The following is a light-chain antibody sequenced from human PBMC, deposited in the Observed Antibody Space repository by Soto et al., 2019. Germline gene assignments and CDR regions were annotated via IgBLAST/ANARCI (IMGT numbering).Light chain of an antibody. V-gene: IGLV2-8*01. CDR3: SSHADSYNWV. J-gene: IGLJ3*02. CDR2: EVA. Sequence: QSALTQPPSASGSPGQSVTISCTGTNSDVGGYDYVSWYQQHPGKAPKLMIYEVAKRPSGVPARFSGSKSGNTASLTVSGLQAEDEADYYCSSHADSYNWVFGGGTKVTVL. CDR1: NSDVGGYDY.